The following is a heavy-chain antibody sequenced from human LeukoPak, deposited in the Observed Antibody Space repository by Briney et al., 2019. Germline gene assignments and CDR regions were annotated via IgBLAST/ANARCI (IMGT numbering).Heavy chain of an antibody. CDR1: GGSFSGYY. CDR3: ARGTSHSSRMDV. V-gene: IGHV4-34*01. D-gene: IGHD2-15*01. CDR2: INHSGST. Sequence: SETLSLTCAVYGGSFSGYYWSWIRQPPGKGLEWIGEINHSGSTSYNPSLKSRVTISVDTSKNQFSLKLSSVTAADTAVYYCARGTSHSSRMDVWGQGTTVTVSS. J-gene: IGHJ6*02.